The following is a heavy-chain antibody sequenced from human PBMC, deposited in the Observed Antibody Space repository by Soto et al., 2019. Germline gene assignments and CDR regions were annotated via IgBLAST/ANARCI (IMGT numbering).Heavy chain of an antibody. CDR3: ARSMTTVTRPRGFHY. J-gene: IGHJ4*02. CDR1: GFTFSSYG. D-gene: IGHD4-4*01. V-gene: IGHV3-33*01. Sequence: QVQLVESGGGVVQPGRSLRLSCAASGFTFSSYGMHWVRQAPGKGLEWVAVIWYDGSTKNYADYVKGRFTISRDNSKNTLYLQMNSMRAEDTAVYYCARSMTTVTRPRGFHYWGQGALVAVSS. CDR2: IWYDGSTK.